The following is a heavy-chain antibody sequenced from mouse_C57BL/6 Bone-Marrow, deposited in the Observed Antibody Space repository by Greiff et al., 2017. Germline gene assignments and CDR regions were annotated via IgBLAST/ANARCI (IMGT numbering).Heavy chain of an antibody. D-gene: IGHD2-12*01. CDR1: GFTFSDYG. V-gene: IGHV5-17*01. CDR2: ISSGSSTI. CDR3: ARYDWYYAMDY. J-gene: IGHJ4*01. Sequence: EVKLVESGGGLVKPGGSLKLSCAASGFTFSDYGMHWVRQAPEKGLEWVAYISSGSSTIYYADTVKGRFTISRDNAKNTLLLQMTSLRSEDTAMYYCARYDWYYAMDYWGQGTSVTVSS.